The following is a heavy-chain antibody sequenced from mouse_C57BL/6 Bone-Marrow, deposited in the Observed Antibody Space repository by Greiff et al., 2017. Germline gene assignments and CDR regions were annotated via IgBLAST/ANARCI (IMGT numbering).Heavy chain of an antibody. Sequence: QVQLQQPGTELVKPGASVKLSCKASGYTFTSYWMTWVKQRPGQGLEWIGNINPSNGGTNYNEKFKSKATLTVDKSSRTAYMQLISLTSEESAVYDSASRNYSNYWFGYWGQGPLVTVSA. CDR2: INPSNGGT. V-gene: IGHV1-53*01. J-gene: IGHJ3*01. CDR3: ASRNYSNYWFGY. CDR1: GYTFTSYW. D-gene: IGHD2-5*01.